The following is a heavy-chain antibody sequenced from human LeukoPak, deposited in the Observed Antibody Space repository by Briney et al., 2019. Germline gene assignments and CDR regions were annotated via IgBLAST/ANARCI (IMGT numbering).Heavy chain of an antibody. V-gene: IGHV1-2*02. D-gene: IGHD3-10*01. CDR3: VVTSFYYALGTMKFNWYEP. J-gene: IGHJ5*01. CDR2: MKPENGGT. CDR1: KSLFAGSF. Sequence: ASVKVSCKTSKSLFAGSFIHWVRQAPGQGLEWMGWMKPENGGTHYAQKFKGRVTMTGDTSVSTGNMELTSLRSDDTAVYYCVVTSFYYALGTMKFNWYEPWGQGTLVIVSA.